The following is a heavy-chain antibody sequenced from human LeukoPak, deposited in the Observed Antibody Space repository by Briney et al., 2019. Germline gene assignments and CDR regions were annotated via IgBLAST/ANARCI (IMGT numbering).Heavy chain of an antibody. J-gene: IGHJ4*02. V-gene: IGHV3-48*03. Sequence: GGSLRLSCAASGFTFSSYEMNWVRQAPGKGLEWVSYISSSGSTIYYADSVKGRFTISRDNAKNSLYLQMNSLRAEDTAVYYCARDGRGTAAAGTLDYWGQGTLVTVSS. D-gene: IGHD6-13*01. CDR1: GFTFSSYE. CDR3: ARDGRGTAAAGTLDY. CDR2: ISSSGSTI.